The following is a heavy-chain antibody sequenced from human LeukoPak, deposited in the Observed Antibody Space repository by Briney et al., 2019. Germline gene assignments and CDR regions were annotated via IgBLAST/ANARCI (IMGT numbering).Heavy chain of an antibody. V-gene: IGHV3-30*02. J-gene: IGHJ5*02. Sequence: GGSLRLSCAASGFDVITSGMHWVRQAPGRGLEWVATLRYDGSYTTYADSVRGRFSISRDISNNTLFLQMNSLRTEDTAVYFCARDRRPLLDISLGGFDPWGQGTLVTVSS. CDR2: LRYDGSYT. CDR3: ARDRRPLLDISLGGFDP. D-gene: IGHD5-12*01. CDR1: GFDVITSG.